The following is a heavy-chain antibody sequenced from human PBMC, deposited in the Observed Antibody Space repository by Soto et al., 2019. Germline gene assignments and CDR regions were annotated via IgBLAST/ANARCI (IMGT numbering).Heavy chain of an antibody. CDR2: IYYSGST. CDR1: GGSISSYY. J-gene: IGHJ4*02. CDR3: ARAIADDTAMGITPTAGLDY. Sequence: SETLSLTCTVSGGSISSYYWSWIRQPPGKGLEWIGYIYYSGSTNYNPSLKSRVTIPVDTSKNQFSLKLSSVTAADTAVYYCARAIADDTAMGITPTAGLDYWGQGTLVTVSS. V-gene: IGHV4-59*01. D-gene: IGHD5-18*01.